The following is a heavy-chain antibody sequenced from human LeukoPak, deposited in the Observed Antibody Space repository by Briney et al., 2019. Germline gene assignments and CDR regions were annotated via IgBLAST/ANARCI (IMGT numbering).Heavy chain of an antibody. J-gene: IGHJ3*02. CDR3: ARARDYGSGKANAFDI. D-gene: IGHD3-10*01. CDR2: IKRDGSEK. CDR1: GFTFSSYW. V-gene: IGHV3-7*05. Sequence: GGSLRLSCAASGFTFSSYWMSWVRQAPGKGLEWVANIKRDGSEKYYVDSVKGRFTISRDNADNSSYLQMNSLRAEDTAVYYCARARDYGSGKANAFDIWGQGTMVTVSS.